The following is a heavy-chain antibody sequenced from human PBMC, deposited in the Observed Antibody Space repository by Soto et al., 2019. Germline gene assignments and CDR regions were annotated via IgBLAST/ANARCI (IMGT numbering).Heavy chain of an antibody. V-gene: IGHV2-70*01. Sequence: AGPTLVNPTHTLTLTCTFSGFSLSTSGMCVSWIRQPPGKALEWLALIDWDDDKYYSTSLKTRLTISKDTSKNQVVLTMTNMDPVDTATYYCARTTTYYYDSSGYFGEFDYWGQGTLVTVSS. CDR3: ARTTTYYYDSSGYFGEFDY. CDR1: GFSLSTSGMC. J-gene: IGHJ4*02. D-gene: IGHD3-22*01. CDR2: IDWDDDK.